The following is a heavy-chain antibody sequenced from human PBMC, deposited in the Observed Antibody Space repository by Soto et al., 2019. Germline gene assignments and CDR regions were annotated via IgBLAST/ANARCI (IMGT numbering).Heavy chain of an antibody. J-gene: IGHJ4*02. D-gene: IGHD3-10*01. Sequence: EVQLVESGGGLVRPGGSLRLSFEPSGFTVKGNYIGWVRQAPGKGLEWVSVIFSGGVTFYGDSVRGRFTVSRDTSKNTLSLQMSRLGVEETAQYYCVGSLTYTYGFEFLGQGTLVTVS. CDR3: VGSLTYTYGFEF. CDR2: IFSGGVT. CDR1: GFTVKGNY. V-gene: IGHV3-53*01.